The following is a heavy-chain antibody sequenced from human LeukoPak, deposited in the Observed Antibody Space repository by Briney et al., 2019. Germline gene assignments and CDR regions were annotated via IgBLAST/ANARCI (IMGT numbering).Heavy chain of an antibody. CDR1: GFTFSTYS. D-gene: IGHD3-22*01. J-gene: IGHJ5*02. CDR2: ISGSSGYI. CDR3: ARVGYYDSSGYYEGFDP. Sequence: GGSLRLSCAASGFTFSTYSMNWVRQAPGKGLEWVSSISGSSGYIYYADSVKGRFTISRDNAKNSLYLQMNSLRAEDTAVYYCARVGYYDSSGYYEGFDPWGQGTLVTVS. V-gene: IGHV3-21*01.